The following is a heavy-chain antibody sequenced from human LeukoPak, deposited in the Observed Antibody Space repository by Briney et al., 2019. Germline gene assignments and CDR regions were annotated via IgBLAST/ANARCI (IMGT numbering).Heavy chain of an antibody. CDR2: IYHSGST. J-gene: IGHJ4*02. CDR3: ARDVVSREQQLDY. V-gene: IGHV4-38-2*02. D-gene: IGHD6-13*01. CDR1: GYSISSGYY. Sequence: SETLSLTCTVSGYSISSGYYWGWIRQPPGKGLEWIGSIYHSGSTYYNPSLKSRVTISVDTPKNQFSLKLSSVTAADTAVYYCARDVVSREQQLDYWGQGTLVTVSS.